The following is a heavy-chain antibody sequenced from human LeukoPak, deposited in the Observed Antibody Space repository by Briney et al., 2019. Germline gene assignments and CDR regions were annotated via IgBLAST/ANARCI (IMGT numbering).Heavy chain of an antibody. CDR3: ARGDYSNYGRFDY. V-gene: IGHV1-8*01. D-gene: IGHD4-11*01. Sequence: AASVKVSCKAFGYTFTTYDINWARQATGQGLEWMGWMNPNSGNTGYAQKFQGRVTITRNTSISTAYMELSSLRSEDTAVYYCARGDYSNYGRFDYWGQGTLVTVSS. J-gene: IGHJ4*02. CDR1: GYTFTTYD. CDR2: MNPNSGNT.